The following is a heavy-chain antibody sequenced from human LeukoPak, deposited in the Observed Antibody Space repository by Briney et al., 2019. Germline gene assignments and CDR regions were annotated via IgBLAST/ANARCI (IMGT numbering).Heavy chain of an antibody. CDR2: IRYDGRNK. J-gene: IGHJ3*02. Sequence: GGSLRLSCAASGFTFSSYGMHWVRQAPGKGLEWVAFIRYDGRNKYYADSVKGRFTISRDNSKNTLYVQMNSLRAEDTAVHYCAKGPNYDILTGWRKTYNAFDIWGQGTMVTVSS. CDR3: AKGPNYDILTGWRKTYNAFDI. V-gene: IGHV3-30*02. CDR1: GFTFSSYG. D-gene: IGHD3-9*01.